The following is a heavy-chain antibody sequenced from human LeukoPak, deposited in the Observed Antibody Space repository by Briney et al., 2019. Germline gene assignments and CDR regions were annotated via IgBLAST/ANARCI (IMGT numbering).Heavy chain of an antibody. V-gene: IGHV4-34*01. D-gene: IGHD4-17*01. CDR2: INHSGST. Sequence: SETLSLTCAVYGGSFSGNYWSWIRQPPGKGLEWIGEINHSGSTNYNPSLKSRVTISVDTSKKQFSLKLSSVTAADTAVYYCASLRIFDDYGDYSYWGQGTLVTVSS. CDR3: ASLRIFDDYGDYSY. CDR1: GGSFSGNY. J-gene: IGHJ4*02.